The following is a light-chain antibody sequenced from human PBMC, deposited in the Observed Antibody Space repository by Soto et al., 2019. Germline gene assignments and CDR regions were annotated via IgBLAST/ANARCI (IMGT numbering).Light chain of an antibody. CDR1: QSISSW. CDR2: KAS. CDR3: QQYNSYSPWT. J-gene: IGKJ1*01. Sequence: DIQMTQSPSTLSASVGDRVTITCRASQSISSWLAWYQQKPGKAPKLLIYKASSLESGVPSRFSCSGSGTEFTLTISSLQPDDFATYYCQQYNSYSPWTFGQGTKVKIK. V-gene: IGKV1-5*03.